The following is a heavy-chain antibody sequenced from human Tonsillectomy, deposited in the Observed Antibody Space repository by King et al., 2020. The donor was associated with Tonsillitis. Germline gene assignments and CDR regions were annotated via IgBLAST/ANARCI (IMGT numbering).Heavy chain of an antibody. CDR3: ARSGGRDGSKGRYFDL. V-gene: IGHV4-34*01. CDR1: GGSFSGYY. J-gene: IGHJ2*01. Sequence: VQLQQWGAGLLKPSETLSLTCAVYGGSFSGYYWSWIRQPPGKGLEWIGEINHSGSTNYNPSLKSRVTISVDTSKNQFSLKLSSVTAADTAVYYCARSGGRDGSKGRYFDLWGRGTLVTVSS. D-gene: IGHD5-24*01. CDR2: INHSGST.